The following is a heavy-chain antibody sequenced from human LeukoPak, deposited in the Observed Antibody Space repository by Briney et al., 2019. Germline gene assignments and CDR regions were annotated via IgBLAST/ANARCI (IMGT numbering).Heavy chain of an antibody. CDR1: GYSFNTYW. D-gene: IGHD6-19*01. V-gene: IGHV5-51*01. CDR2: IYPGDSDT. Sequence: MTGESLKISCKGSGYSFNTYWIGWVRQMPGKGLEWMGIIYPGDSDTTYSPSFQGQVTISADKSIGTAYVQWSSLKASDTAMYYCARRPWYSSGWYGGGVDYWGQGTLVTVSP. J-gene: IGHJ4*02. CDR3: ARRPWYSSGWYGGGVDY.